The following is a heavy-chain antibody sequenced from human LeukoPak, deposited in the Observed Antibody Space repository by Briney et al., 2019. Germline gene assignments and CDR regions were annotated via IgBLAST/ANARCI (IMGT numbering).Heavy chain of an antibody. CDR3: ARDGTTVVRGVFDY. CDR2: IYYSGST. Sequence: SETLSLTCTVSGGSISSSSYYWGWIRQPPGKGLEWIGSIYYSGSTYYNPSLKSRVTIPVDTSKNQFSLKLSSVTAADTAVYYCARDGTTVVRGVFDYWGQGTLVTVSS. V-gene: IGHV4-39*07. D-gene: IGHD4-23*01. CDR1: GGSISSSSYY. J-gene: IGHJ4*02.